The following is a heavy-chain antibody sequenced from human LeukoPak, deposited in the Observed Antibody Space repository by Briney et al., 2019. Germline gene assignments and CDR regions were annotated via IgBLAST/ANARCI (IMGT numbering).Heavy chain of an antibody. J-gene: IGHJ5*02. CDR2: IWYEGSNK. CDR1: GLTFSSYG. V-gene: IGHV3-33*01. Sequence: PGGSLSLSCAPSGLTFSSYGMHWVRQAPGKGLEWVGVIWYEGSNKYYADSEKGRFTISRDNSKNTLYLQMNSLRAEDTAVYYCARDESASLLHWFDPWGQGTLVTVSS. CDR3: ARDESASLLHWFDP.